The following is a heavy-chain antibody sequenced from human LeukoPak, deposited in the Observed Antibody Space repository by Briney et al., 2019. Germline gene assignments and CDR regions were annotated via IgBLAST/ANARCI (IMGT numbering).Heavy chain of an antibody. Sequence: ASVKVSCKASGYTFTGYYMHWVRQAPGQGLEWVGWINPNSGGTNYAQKFQGRVTITADESTSTAYMELSSLRSEDTAVYYCARVRIAAGYFDLWGRGTLVTVSS. CDR2: INPNSGGT. CDR1: GYTFTGYY. J-gene: IGHJ2*01. CDR3: ARVRIAAGYFDL. D-gene: IGHD6-6*01. V-gene: IGHV1-2*02.